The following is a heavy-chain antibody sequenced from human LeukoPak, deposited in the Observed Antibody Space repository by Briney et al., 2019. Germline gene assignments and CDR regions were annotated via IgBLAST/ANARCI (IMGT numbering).Heavy chain of an antibody. V-gene: IGHV1-2*02. D-gene: IGHD3-22*01. Sequence: ASVKVSCKASGYTFTGYYMHWVRQAPGQGLEWMGWINPNSGGTNYAQKFQGRVTMSRDTSISTAYMELSRLRSDDTAVYYCARGPEYYYDSSGYYPYWGQGALVTVSP. CDR1: GYTFTGYY. J-gene: IGHJ4*02. CDR2: INPNSGGT. CDR3: ARGPEYYYDSSGYYPY.